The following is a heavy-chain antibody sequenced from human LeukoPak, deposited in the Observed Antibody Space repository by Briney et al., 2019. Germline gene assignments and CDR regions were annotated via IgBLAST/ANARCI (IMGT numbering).Heavy chain of an antibody. J-gene: IGHJ4*02. CDR2: INPAGSGK. CDR1: GFSFNAYW. V-gene: IGHV3-7*01. CDR3: ATFGLVAAFDL. Sequence: GGSLRLSCAASGFSFNAYWMPWVRQAPGTGLEWVANINPAGSGKLHLDPVTGRFRISRDHAKNLVYLQMNSLRAEDRAVYYCATFGLVAAFDLWGQGTLVTVSS. D-gene: IGHD5-12*01.